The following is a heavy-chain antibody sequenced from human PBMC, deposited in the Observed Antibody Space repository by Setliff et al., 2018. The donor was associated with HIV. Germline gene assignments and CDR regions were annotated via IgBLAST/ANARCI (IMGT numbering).Heavy chain of an antibody. CDR3: ASRVLGYCRSTSCLNWFDP. CDR2: IYYSGST. J-gene: IGHJ5*02. Sequence: TLSLTCTVSGGSISRSSYYWGWIRQPPGKGLEWIGSIYYSGSTYYNPSLKSRVTISVDTSKNQVSLKLSSVTAADTAVYYCASRVLGYCRSTSCLNWFDPWGQGTLVTV. V-gene: IGHV4-39*01. CDR1: GGSISRSSYY. D-gene: IGHD2-2*01.